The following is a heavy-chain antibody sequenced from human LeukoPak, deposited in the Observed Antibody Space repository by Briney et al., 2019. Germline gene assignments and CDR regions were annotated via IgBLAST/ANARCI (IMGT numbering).Heavy chain of an antibody. V-gene: IGHV4-59*12. CDR3: ARDGTVGRGGFDY. D-gene: IGHD1-26*01. Sequence: SETLSLTCTVSGGSISSFYWSWIRQPPGKGLEWIGYIYYTGSTNYNSSLKSRVTISVDTSKNQFSLKLSSVTAADTAVYYCARDGTVGRGGFDYWGQGTLVTVSS. J-gene: IGHJ4*02. CDR1: GGSISSFY. CDR2: IYYTGST.